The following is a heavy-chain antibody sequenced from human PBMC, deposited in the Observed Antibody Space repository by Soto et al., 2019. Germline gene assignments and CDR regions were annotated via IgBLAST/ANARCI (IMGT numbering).Heavy chain of an antibody. CDR2: TNHSGST. Sequence: PSETLSRTCAVYGGPFSGYYWSWIHQPPGKGLEWIGETNHSGSTNYNPSLKSRVTISVDTSKNQFSLKLSSVTAADTAVYYCARHPGYCSGSSCYGYYTMDVWGQGTTVTVS. V-gene: IGHV4-34*01. CDR3: ARHPGYCSGSSCYGYYTMDV. D-gene: IGHD2-2*01. CDR1: GGPFSGYY. J-gene: IGHJ6*02.